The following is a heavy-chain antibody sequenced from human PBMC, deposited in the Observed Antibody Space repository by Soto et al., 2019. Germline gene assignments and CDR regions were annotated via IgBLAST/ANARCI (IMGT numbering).Heavy chain of an antibody. Sequence: EVQLVESGGGLVQPGGSLKLSCAASGFTFSGSAMHWVRQASGKGLEWVGRIRSKANSYATAYAASVKGRFTISRDDSKNTAYLQMNSLKTEDTAVYYCTAARKRAMVNYYYYGMDVWGQGTTVTVSS. CDR2: IRSKANSYAT. D-gene: IGHD5-18*01. CDR1: GFTFSGSA. J-gene: IGHJ6*02. CDR3: TAARKRAMVNYYYYGMDV. V-gene: IGHV3-73*02.